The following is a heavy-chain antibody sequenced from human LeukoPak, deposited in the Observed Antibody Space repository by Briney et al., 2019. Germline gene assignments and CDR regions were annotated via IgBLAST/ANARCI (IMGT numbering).Heavy chain of an antibody. CDR1: GGSISSGDYY. V-gene: IGHV4-30-4*01. D-gene: IGHD5-18*01. Sequence: SETLSLTCTVSGGSISSGDYYWSWIRQPPGKGLEWIGYIYYSGSTYYNPSLKSRVTISVDTSKNQFSLNLSSVTAADMAVYYCARDRDTAMGDYWGQGTLVTVSS. CDR2: IYYSGST. J-gene: IGHJ4*02. CDR3: ARDRDTAMGDY.